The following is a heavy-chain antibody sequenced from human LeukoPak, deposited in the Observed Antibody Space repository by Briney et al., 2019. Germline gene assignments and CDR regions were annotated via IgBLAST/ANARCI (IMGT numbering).Heavy chain of an antibody. CDR1: GGSFSGYY. V-gene: IGHV4-34*01. Sequence: PSETLSLTCAVYGGSFSGYYWSWIRQPPGKGLEWIGEINHSGSTNYNPSLKSRVTISVDTSKNQFSLKLSSVTAADTAVYYCARADYYDSSVFGYWGQGALVTVSS. D-gene: IGHD3-22*01. CDR2: INHSGST. CDR3: ARADYYDSSVFGY. J-gene: IGHJ4*02.